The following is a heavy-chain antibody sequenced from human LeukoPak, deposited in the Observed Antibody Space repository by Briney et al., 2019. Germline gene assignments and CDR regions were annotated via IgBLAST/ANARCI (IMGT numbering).Heavy chain of an antibody. V-gene: IGHV3-48*03. J-gene: IGHJ4*02. CDR3: ARVLYQYYYDSSGYLFDY. CDR1: GFTFSSLE. CDR2: IRSSGTTV. D-gene: IGHD3-22*01. Sequence: PGGSLRLSCAAAGFTFSSLEMNWVRQAPGKGLEWVSHIRSSGTTVYYADSVKGRFTISRDNAKNSLYLQMNSLRAEDTAIYYCARVLYQYYYDSSGYLFDYWGQGSLVTVSS.